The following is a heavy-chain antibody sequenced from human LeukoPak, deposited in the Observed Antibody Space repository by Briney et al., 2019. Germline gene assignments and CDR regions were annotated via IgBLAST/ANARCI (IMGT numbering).Heavy chain of an antibody. CDR3: AKGSGDSTGYYYAYYYYYMDV. D-gene: IGHD3-22*01. J-gene: IGHJ6*03. Sequence: GGSLRLSCAASGFTFTNYAMDWVRQAPGKGLEWVSAISGSGGSAYYADSVKGRFTISRDTSKNTLDLQMNSLRAEDTAVYYCAKGSGDSTGYYYAYYYYYMDVWGKGTTVTVSS. CDR1: GFTFTNYA. V-gene: IGHV3-23*01. CDR2: ISGSGGSA.